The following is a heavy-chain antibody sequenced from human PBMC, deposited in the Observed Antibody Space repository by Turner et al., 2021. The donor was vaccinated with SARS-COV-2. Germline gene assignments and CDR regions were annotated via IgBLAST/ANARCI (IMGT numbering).Heavy chain of an antibody. D-gene: IGHD6-13*01. Sequence: EVQLVESGGRLVQPAGSLRLFFVSSGFTVSSNYMSWVRQARGKGVEWVSVIYSGGSTYYADSVKGRFTISRDNSKNTLYLQMNSLRAEDTAVYYCARMGASRQQLVHGYFDYWGQGTLVTVSS. J-gene: IGHJ4*02. CDR3: ARMGASRQQLVHGYFDY. CDR1: GFTVSSNY. CDR2: IYSGGST. V-gene: IGHV3-66*01.